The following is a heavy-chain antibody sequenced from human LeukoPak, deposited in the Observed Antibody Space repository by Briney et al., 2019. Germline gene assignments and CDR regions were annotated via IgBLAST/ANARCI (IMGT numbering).Heavy chain of an antibody. Sequence: SETLSLTCTVSGGSINSYYWTWIRQPPGKGLEWIGYIYHSGSTNYNPSLKSRVTISLDTSKNQFSLKLTSVTAADTAIYYCARCGGMTPINNAAFDIWGQGTMVTVSS. CDR1: GGSINSYY. V-gene: IGHV4-59*01. CDR2: IYHSGST. J-gene: IGHJ3*02. CDR3: ARCGGMTPINNAAFDI. D-gene: IGHD3-16*01.